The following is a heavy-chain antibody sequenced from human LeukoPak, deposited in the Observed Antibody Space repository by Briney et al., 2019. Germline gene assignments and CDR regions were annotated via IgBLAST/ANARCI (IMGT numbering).Heavy chain of an antibody. CDR1: GFTFNSYV. D-gene: IGHD2-15*01. CDR2: ISYDGSNK. V-gene: IGHV3-30*18. Sequence: QTGGSLRLSCAASGFTFNSYVMSWVRQAPGKGLEWVAFISYDGSNKYYADSVKGRFTISRDNSKNTLYLQMNSLRAEDTAIYYCAKSRSAVVAPSNYWGQGTLVTVSP. CDR3: AKSRSAVVAPSNY. J-gene: IGHJ4*02.